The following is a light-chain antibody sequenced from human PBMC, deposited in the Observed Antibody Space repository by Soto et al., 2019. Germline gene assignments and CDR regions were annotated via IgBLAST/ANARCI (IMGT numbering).Light chain of an antibody. CDR1: QRISSW. Sequence: IKMTQSPSTLSASVGDRVTITCRASQRISSWLAWYQQKPGKAPKLLIYDASSLESGVPSRFSGSGSGTEFTLTISSRQPDDFATYYCQQYNSYPITFGQGTRLEIK. CDR3: QQYNSYPIT. CDR2: DAS. V-gene: IGKV1-5*01. J-gene: IGKJ5*01.